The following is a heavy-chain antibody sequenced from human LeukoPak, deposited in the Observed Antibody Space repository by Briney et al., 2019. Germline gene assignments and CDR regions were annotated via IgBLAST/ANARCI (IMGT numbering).Heavy chain of an antibody. V-gene: IGHV3-33*03. J-gene: IGHJ4*02. Sequence: SGGSLRLSCVVSGVSLSSHGMHWVRQAPGKGLEWLTFTWSDGRSEYYADSVKGRFTVSRDNAKNTLYLQMNSLRAEDTAVYYCATVNFDYWGQGTLVTVSS. CDR3: ATVNFDY. CDR1: GVSLSSHG. D-gene: IGHD2-8*02. CDR2: TWSDGRSE.